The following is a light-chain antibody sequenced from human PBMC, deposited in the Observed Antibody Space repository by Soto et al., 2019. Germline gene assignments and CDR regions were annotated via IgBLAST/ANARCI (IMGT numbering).Light chain of an antibody. CDR3: QQRSNWPLP. CDR1: QSVSSY. J-gene: IGKJ4*01. Sequence: ECVLTQSPATLSLSPGERATVSCRASQSVSSYLAWYQQKPGQAPRLLIYDASKRATGIPARFSGSGSGTDFTLTISSLEPEDFAVYSCQQRSNWPLPFGGGTKVEIK. V-gene: IGKV3-11*01. CDR2: DAS.